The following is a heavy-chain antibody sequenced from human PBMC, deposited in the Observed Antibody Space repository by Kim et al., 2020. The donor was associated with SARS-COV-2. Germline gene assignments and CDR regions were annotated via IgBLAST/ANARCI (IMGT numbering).Heavy chain of an antibody. D-gene: IGHD6-13*01. J-gene: IGHJ4*02. V-gene: IGHV1-3*01. CDR2: SNAGNGNT. CDR1: GYALDTYA. CDR3: ARAMAAAGSFDF. Sequence: ASVKVSCKASGYALDTYAIHWVRQAPGQRLEWMGWSNAGNGNTKYSQKFQGRVTITRDTSANTAYMELSSLRSEDTSVYFRARAMAAAGSFDFWGQGTLV.